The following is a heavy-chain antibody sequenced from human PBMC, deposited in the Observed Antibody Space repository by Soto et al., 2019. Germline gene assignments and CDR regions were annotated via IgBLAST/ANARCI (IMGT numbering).Heavy chain of an antibody. V-gene: IGHV4-61*01. CDR2: IYYSGST. D-gene: IGHD2-8*02. CDR1: GGSVSSGNYY. CDR3: AREIRTWSFRFDP. Sequence: SETLSLTCTVPGGSVSSGNYYWTWIRQSPGKGLEWIGNIYYSGSTNYNPSFKSRVTISIDTSKNQFSLKLSSVTAADTAVYYCAREIRTWSFRFDPWGQGTLVTVSS. J-gene: IGHJ5*02.